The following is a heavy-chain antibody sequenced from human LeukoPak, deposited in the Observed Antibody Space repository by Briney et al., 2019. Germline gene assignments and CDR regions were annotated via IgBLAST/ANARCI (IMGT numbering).Heavy chain of an antibody. Sequence: GASVKVSCKASGGTFSSYAISWVRQAPGRGLEWMGGIIPIFGTANYAQKFQGRVTITADESTSTAYMELSSLRSEDTAVYYCARPLDGRITMIPGAFDIWGQGTMVTVSS. J-gene: IGHJ3*02. CDR2: IIPIFGTA. CDR1: GGTFSSYA. D-gene: IGHD3-22*01. V-gene: IGHV1-69*13. CDR3: ARPLDGRITMIPGAFDI.